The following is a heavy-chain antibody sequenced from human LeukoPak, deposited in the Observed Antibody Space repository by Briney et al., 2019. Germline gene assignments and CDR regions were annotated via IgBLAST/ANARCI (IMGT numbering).Heavy chain of an antibody. CDR1: GFAFSSYA. V-gene: IGHV3-30-3*01. CDR2: RSYDGSNK. CDR3: ARDRVGSTSYYYYGMDV. J-gene: IGHJ6*02. Sequence: PVRSLRLSCAASGFAFSSYAMHWVRQSPGKGLERVAVRSYDGSNKYYADSVKGRFTISRDNSKNALYLQMNSLRAEDTAVYYCARDRVGSTSYYYYGMDVWGQGTTVTVSS. D-gene: IGHD1-26*01.